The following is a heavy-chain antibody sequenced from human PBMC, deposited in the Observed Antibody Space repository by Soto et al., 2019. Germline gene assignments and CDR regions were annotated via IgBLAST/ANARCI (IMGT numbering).Heavy chain of an antibody. CDR3: ARDVPTVTTGGPDY. D-gene: IGHD4-17*01. V-gene: IGHV1-18*01. CDR2: ISAYNGNT. J-gene: IGHJ4*02. CDR1: GYTFTSYG. Sequence: QVQLVQSGVEVEKPGASMKVSCKASGYTFTSYGVSWVRQAPGQGLEWMGWISAYNGNTNYAQKFQGRVTMTTDTSTSTAYMELRSLRYDDTAVYYCARDVPTVTTGGPDYWGQGTLVTVSS.